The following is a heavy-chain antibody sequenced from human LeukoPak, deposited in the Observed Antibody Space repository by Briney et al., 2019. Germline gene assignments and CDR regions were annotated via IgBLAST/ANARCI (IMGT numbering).Heavy chain of an antibody. V-gene: IGHV1-2*02. Sequence: ASVKVSCKASGYTFTDYYIHCVRQAPGQGLEWMGWIGPKNGDTHYAQKFQGRLTMTRDTSKNQFSLKLSSVTAADTAVYYCAGPIEIFGVAKGLDAFDIWGQGTMVTVSS. CDR3: AGPIEIFGVAKGLDAFDI. J-gene: IGHJ3*02. CDR2: IGPKNGDT. D-gene: IGHD3-3*01. CDR1: GYTFTDYY.